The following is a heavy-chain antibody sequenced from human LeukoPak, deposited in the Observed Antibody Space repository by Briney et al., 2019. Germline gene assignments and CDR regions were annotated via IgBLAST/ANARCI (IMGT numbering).Heavy chain of an antibody. CDR3: ARDSPYVWGSYRPFDY. CDR1: GGSISTYY. CDR2: IFHSGST. D-gene: IGHD3-16*02. Sequence: SETLSLTCTVSGGSISTYYWSWIRQPPGKRLEWIGYIFHSGSTNYNPSLRGRVTISVDTSKNQFSLKLSSVTAADTAVYYCARDSPYVWGSYRPFDYWGQGTLVTVSS. J-gene: IGHJ4*02. V-gene: IGHV4-59*01.